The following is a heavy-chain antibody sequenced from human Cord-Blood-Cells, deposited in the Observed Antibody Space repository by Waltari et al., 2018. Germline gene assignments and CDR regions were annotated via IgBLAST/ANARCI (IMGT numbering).Heavy chain of an antibody. J-gene: IGHJ3*02. CDR2: ISSYNGNT. CDR1: GYTFPSSG. V-gene: IGHV1-18*01. CDR3: ARDLFKGAFDI. Sequence: QVQLVQSGAEVTKPGPSVKVSGQASGYTFPSSGISSVRKAPGQGLEWMGWISSYNGNTNYAQKLQGRVTMTTDTSTSTAYMELRSLRSDDTAVYYCARDLFKGAFDIWGQGTMVTVSS.